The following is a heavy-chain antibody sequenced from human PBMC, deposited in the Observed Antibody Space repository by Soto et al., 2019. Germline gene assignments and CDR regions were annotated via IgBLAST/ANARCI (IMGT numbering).Heavy chain of an antibody. Sequence: SETLSLTCTVAGGSISSYYWSWIRQPPGKGLEWIGYIYYSGSTNYNPSLKSRVTISVDTSKNQFSLKLSSVTAADTAVYYCARLVRSPFSYYMDVWGKGTTVTVSS. D-gene: IGHD2-8*01. V-gene: IGHV4-59*08. CDR1: GGSISSYY. CDR3: ARLVRSPFSYYMDV. CDR2: IYYSGST. J-gene: IGHJ6*03.